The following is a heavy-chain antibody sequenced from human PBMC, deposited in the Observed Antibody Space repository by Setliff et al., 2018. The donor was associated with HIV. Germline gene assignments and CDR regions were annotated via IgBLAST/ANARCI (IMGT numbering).Heavy chain of an antibody. D-gene: IGHD5-12*01. CDR2: IYYSGIT. V-gene: IGHV4-59*12. Sequence: SETLSLTCTVSGGSISSDYWSWIRQPPGKGLEYIGEIYYSGITNYNPALKSRVTISVDTSKNQFSLKLSSVTAADTAVYYCARRSGYAEDYWGQGTLVTVSS. J-gene: IGHJ4*02. CDR3: ARRSGYAEDY. CDR1: GGSISSDY.